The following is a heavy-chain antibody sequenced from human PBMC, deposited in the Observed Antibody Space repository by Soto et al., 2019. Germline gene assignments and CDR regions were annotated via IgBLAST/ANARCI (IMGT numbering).Heavy chain of an antibody. J-gene: IGHJ4*02. CDR3: ARNLFDSRGYPPEV. Sequence: SETLSLTCTISGVSISSGKWWSWVRQPPGEALEWIGEIFHTGNTDYKPSLKSRVSILVDKSKNQFSLNLDSVTAADTAVYYCARNLFDSRGYPPEVWGQGILVTVSS. D-gene: IGHD3-22*01. V-gene: IGHV4-4*02. CDR1: GVSISSGKW. CDR2: IFHTGNT.